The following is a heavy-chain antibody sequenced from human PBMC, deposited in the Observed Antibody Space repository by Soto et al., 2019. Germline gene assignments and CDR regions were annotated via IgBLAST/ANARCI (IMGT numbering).Heavy chain of an antibody. CDR2: ISAYNGNT. CDR1: GYTFTSYG. Sequence: GASVKVSCKASGYTFTSYGISWVRQAPGQGLEWMGWISAYNGNTNYAQKLQGRVTMTTDTSTSTAYMELRSLRSDDTAVYYCARVGYDYVWGSYHPGYNWFDPWGQGTLVTVSS. CDR3: ARVGYDYVWGSYHPGYNWFDP. J-gene: IGHJ5*02. D-gene: IGHD3-16*02. V-gene: IGHV1-18*01.